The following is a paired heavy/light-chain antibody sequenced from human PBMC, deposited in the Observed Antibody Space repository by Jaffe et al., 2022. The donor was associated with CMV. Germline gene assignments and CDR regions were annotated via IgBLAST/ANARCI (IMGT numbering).Light chain of an antibody. CDR2: DVS. V-gene: IGLV2-14*03. CDR3: SSYTSSSTLV. Sequence: QSALTQPASVSGSPGQSITISCTGTSSDVGGYNFVSWYQQHPGKAPKLMIYDVSNRPSGVSNRFSGSKSGNTASLTISGLQAEDEADYYCSSYTSSSTLVFGGGTKLTVL. J-gene: IGLJ2*01. CDR1: SSDVGGYNF.
Heavy chain of an antibody. J-gene: IGHJ6*02. CDR3: SKDRGGSFYYYGMDV. CDR1: GFTFGDYA. Sequence: EVQLVESGGGLLQPGRSLRLSCAASGFTFGDYAMHWVRQAPGKGLEWVSGISWNSGSIGYADSVKGRFTISRDNAKNSLYLQMSSLKAEDTALYYCSKDRGGSFYYYGMDVWGQGTTVTVSS. D-gene: IGHD1-26*01. V-gene: IGHV3-9*01. CDR2: ISWNSGSI.